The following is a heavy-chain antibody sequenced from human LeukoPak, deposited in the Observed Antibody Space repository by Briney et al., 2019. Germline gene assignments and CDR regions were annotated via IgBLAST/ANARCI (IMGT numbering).Heavy chain of an antibody. D-gene: IGHD5-18*01. CDR2: INPNSGDS. J-gene: IGHJ4*02. V-gene: IGHV1-2*02. CDR1: GYKFTGYY. CDR3: AREIGGILVFDY. Sequence: ASVKVSCNASGYKFTGYYMHWGRQAPGQGLEWMGWINPNSGDSHHAQKFQGRVTMTRDTSISTAYMELSRVRSDGTAVYYCAREIGGILVFDYWGQGTLVTVSS.